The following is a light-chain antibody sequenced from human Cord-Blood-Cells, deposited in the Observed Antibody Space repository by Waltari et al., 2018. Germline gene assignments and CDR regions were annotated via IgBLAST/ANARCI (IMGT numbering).Light chain of an antibody. V-gene: IGKV3-15*01. CDR3: QQYNNWTPAMT. CDR1: QSVRSN. Sequence: EIVITQSPATRSLSPGERATLSCTASQSVRSNLARYQQQPGQAPSLLIYGASTRATGIPARFSGSGSGTEFTLTISSLQSEDFAVYYCQQYNNWTPAMTFGQGTKLEIK. J-gene: IGKJ2*01. CDR2: GAS.